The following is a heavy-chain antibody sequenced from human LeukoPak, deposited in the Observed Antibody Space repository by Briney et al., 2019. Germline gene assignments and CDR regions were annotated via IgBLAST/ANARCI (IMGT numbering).Heavy chain of an antibody. CDR1: GGSFSSYF. V-gene: IGHV4-4*07. Sequence: PSGTLSLTCSVSGGSFSSYFWSWVRQPAGKGLEWIGRIYPSGNTNYNPSLKSRVTMSVDTSKNQFSLKLSSVTAADTAVNYCARDSVEQWLVLYYWGQGTLVTVSS. D-gene: IGHD6-19*01. CDR3: ARDSVEQWLVLYY. CDR2: IYPSGNT. J-gene: IGHJ4*02.